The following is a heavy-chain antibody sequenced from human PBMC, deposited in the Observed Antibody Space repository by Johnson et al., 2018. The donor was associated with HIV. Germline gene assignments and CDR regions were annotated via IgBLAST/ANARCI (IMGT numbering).Heavy chain of an antibody. CDR3: ARDPFWLKAFDI. D-gene: IGHD3-22*01. J-gene: IGHJ3*02. Sequence: VQLVESGGGLVQPGRSLRLSCAASGFTFDDYDMHWVRQAPGKGLAWVSGISWNRGSIGYADSVKGRFTISRDNAKNSLYLQMNSLRAEDTAVYYCARDPFWLKAFDIWGQGTMVTVSS. CDR2: ISWNRGSI. V-gene: IGHV3-9*01. CDR1: GFTFDDYD.